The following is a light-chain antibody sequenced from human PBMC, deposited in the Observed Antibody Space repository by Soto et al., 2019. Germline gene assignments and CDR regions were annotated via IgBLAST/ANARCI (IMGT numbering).Light chain of an antibody. CDR3: QSYDNSLRGYA. Sequence: QSVLTQPPSVSGAPGQRVTISCTGSSSNIGAGHDVNWYQQFPGTGPKLLIYGNTNRPSGVPDRFSGSKSVTSASLAITELQAEDGAEYHCQSYDNSLRGYAFGTGTKVTVL. CDR1: SSNIGAGHD. V-gene: IGLV1-40*01. J-gene: IGLJ1*01. CDR2: GNT.